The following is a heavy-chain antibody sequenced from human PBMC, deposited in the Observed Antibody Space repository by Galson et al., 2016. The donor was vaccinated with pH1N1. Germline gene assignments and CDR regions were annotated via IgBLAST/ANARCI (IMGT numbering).Heavy chain of an antibody. CDR3: ARLDYGDYSGYFEY. Sequence: PALVKPTQTLTLTCTFSGFSLSTSGMCVSWIRQPPGKALEWLALIDWDDDKYYSTSLKTRLTTSKDTSKNRVVLTMTNMDPVDTATYYCARLDYGDYSGYFEYWGQGTLVTVSS. CDR1: GFSLSTSGMC. D-gene: IGHD4-17*01. CDR2: IDWDDDK. J-gene: IGHJ4*02. V-gene: IGHV2-70*01.